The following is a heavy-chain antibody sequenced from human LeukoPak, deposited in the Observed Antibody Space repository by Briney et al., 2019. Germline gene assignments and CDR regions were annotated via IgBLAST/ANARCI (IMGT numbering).Heavy chain of an antibody. J-gene: IGHJ6*03. CDR2: INHSGST. Sequence: GSLRLSCAASGFTFSSYEMNWIRQPPGKGLEWIGEINHSGSTNYNPSLKSRVTISVDTSKNQFSLKLSSVTAADTAVYYCARTTEGYCSSASCFGFTYSYYMDVWGKGTTVTISS. D-gene: IGHD2-2*01. CDR3: ARTTEGYCSSASCFGFTYSYYMDV. CDR1: GFTFSSYE. V-gene: IGHV4-34*01.